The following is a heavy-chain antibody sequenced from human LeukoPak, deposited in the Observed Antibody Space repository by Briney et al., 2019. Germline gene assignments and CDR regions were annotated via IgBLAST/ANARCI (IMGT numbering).Heavy chain of an antibody. CDR3: ARGGTSFNLYYYGMDV. J-gene: IGHJ6*02. Sequence: SGTLSLTCAVYGGSFSGYYWSWIRQPPGKGLEWIGEINHSGSTNYNPSLKSRVTISVDTSKNQFSLKLSSVTAADTAVYYCARGGTSFNLYYYGMDVWGQGTTVTVSS. V-gene: IGHV4-34*01. D-gene: IGHD2-2*01. CDR2: INHSGST. CDR1: GGSFSGYY.